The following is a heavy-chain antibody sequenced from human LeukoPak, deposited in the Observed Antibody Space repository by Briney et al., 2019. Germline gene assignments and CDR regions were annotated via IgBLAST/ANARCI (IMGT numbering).Heavy chain of an antibody. CDR1: GGPFSGYY. CDR2: ISSSGSTI. V-gene: IGHV3-11*01. J-gene: IGHJ4*02. Sequence: LSLTCAVYGGPFSGYYWSWIRQAPGKGLEWVSYISSSGSTINYADSVKGRFTISRDNAKNSLYLQMNSLRAEDTAVYYCARFGGSGWSLDYWGQGTLVTVSS. D-gene: IGHD6-19*01. CDR3: ARFGGSGWSLDY.